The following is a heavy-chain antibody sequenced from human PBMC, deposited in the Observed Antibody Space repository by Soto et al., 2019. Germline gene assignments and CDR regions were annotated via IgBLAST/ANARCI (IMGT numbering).Heavy chain of an antibody. CDR2: ISVYDGDT. CDR1: GYTFNSYG. V-gene: IGHV1-18*01. CDR3: ARDGYYYGSGSYGFDY. Sequence: QVQLVQSGAEVKKPGASVKVSCKASGYTFNSYGVSWVRQAPGQRLEWMGWISVYDGDTNYAQRLQGRVTMTTDTSTRTVYMELRRQKSDDTAVYYCARDGYYYGSGSYGFDYWGQGTLVTVPS. D-gene: IGHD3-10*01. J-gene: IGHJ4*02.